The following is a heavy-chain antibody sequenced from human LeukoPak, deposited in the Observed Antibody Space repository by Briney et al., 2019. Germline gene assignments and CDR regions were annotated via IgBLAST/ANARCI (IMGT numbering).Heavy chain of an antibody. D-gene: IGHD3-16*01. CDR2: IIPIFGTA. Sequence: SVKVSCKASGGTFSSYAISWVRQAPGQGLEWMGGIIPIFGTANYAQKFQGRVTVTADESASTAYMELSSLRSEDTAVYYCASGRGSYYGMDVWGQGTTVTVSS. V-gene: IGHV1-69*13. CDR1: GGTFSSYA. CDR3: ASGRGSYYGMDV. J-gene: IGHJ6*02.